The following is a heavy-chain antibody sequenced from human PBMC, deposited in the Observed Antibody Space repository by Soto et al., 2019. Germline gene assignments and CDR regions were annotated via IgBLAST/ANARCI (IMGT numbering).Heavy chain of an antibody. CDR3: AKDIRRRGSSPYYYYYGMDV. V-gene: IGHV3-9*01. Sequence: ALRRSCADSGFTFDDYTMHWVRQAPGKGLEWVSGISWNSGSIGYADPVKGRFTISRDNAKNSLYLQMNSLRAEDTALYYCAKDIRRRGSSPYYYYYGMDVWGQGTTVTVSS. CDR2: ISWNSGSI. D-gene: IGHD6-6*01. CDR1: GFTFDDYT. J-gene: IGHJ6*02.